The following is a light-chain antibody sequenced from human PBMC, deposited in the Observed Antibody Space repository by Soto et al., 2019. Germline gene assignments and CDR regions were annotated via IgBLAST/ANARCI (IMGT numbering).Light chain of an antibody. V-gene: IGKV4-1*01. J-gene: IGKJ3*01. CDR3: LQFYNSPFT. Sequence: DIVLTQSPDSLAVSLGERATINCKSSQSVLYSSNNQNYLAWYQQKPGQTPKLLINWASTRESGVPDRFSGSGSGTDFTLTISSLQAEDVAVYYCLQFYNSPFTFGPGTKVDI. CDR1: QSVLYSSNNQNY. CDR2: WAS.